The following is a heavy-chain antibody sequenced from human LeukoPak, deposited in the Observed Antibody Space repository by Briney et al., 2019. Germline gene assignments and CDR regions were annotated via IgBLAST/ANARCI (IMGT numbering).Heavy chain of an antibody. D-gene: IGHD6-13*01. CDR3: ARDHSSSWSLAD. Sequence: PGGSLRLSCAASGFTVSLSYLSWVRQAPGKGLEWVSGIYGGGTTFFADSVKGRVIMYRDNSKNTLYFEMNNLRAEDTAVYYCARDHSSSWSLADWGQETLVTVSS. CDR2: IYGGGTT. CDR1: GFTVSLSY. V-gene: IGHV3-66*01. J-gene: IGHJ4*02.